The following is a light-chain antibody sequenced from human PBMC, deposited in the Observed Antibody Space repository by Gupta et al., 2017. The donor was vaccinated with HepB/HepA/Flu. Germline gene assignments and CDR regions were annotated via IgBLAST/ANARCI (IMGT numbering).Light chain of an antibody. Sequence: SSELTQDPAVSVASGQTVRITCQGDSLRSYYASWYQQKPGQAPVGVIDGKNNRPSGIPARFSCYSSGNNASSQIIGAQAEDEADDYCNGWDTSGNHHVFGGGTKVTVL. J-gene: IGLJ1*01. CDR3: NGWDTSGNHHV. CDR2: GKN. V-gene: IGLV3-19*02. CDR1: SLRSYY.